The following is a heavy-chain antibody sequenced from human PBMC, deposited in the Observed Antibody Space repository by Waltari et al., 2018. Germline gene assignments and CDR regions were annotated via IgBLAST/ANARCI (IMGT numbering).Heavy chain of an antibody. CDR1: GGTFSSYT. D-gene: IGHD6-13*01. Sequence: QVQLVQSGAEVKKPGSSVKVSCKASGGTFSSYTISWVRQAPGQGLEWMGRIIPILGIANDAQKFQGRVTITADKSTSTAYMELSSLRSEDTAVYYCARDIIAAAGTQLGYWGQGTLVTVSS. CDR3: ARDIIAAAGTQLGY. CDR2: IIPILGIA. J-gene: IGHJ4*02. V-gene: IGHV1-69*08.